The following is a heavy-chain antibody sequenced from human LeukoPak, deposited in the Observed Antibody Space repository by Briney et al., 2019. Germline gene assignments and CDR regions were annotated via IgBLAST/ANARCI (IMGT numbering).Heavy chain of an antibody. CDR1: GGTFSSYA. V-gene: IGHV1-8*02. D-gene: IGHD2-2*01. CDR2: MNPNSGNT. Sequence: ASVKVSCKASGGTFSSYAISWVRQATGQGLEWMGWMNPNSGNTGYAQKFQGRVTMTRNTSISTAYMELSSLRSEDTAVYYCAWRSTSFFYYYGMDVWGQGTTVTVSS. CDR3: AWRSTSFFYYYGMDV. J-gene: IGHJ6*02.